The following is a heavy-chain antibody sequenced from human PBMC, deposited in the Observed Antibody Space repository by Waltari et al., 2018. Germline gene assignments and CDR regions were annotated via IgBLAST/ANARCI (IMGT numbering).Heavy chain of an antibody. CDR1: GVTFSSYA. CDR3: ARGGYDNYFDD. V-gene: IGHV1-69*12. Sequence: QVKLVQSGAEVKKPGYSVKVACKAYGVTFSSYAISWVRQAPGQGLEWMGGIIPNCGPTNYVHKFQGRVTSTADESTSTAYMELRSLRSENTAVYYCARGGYDNYFDDWGQGTLVTVSS. CDR2: IIPNCGPT. D-gene: IGHD5-12*01. J-gene: IGHJ4*02.